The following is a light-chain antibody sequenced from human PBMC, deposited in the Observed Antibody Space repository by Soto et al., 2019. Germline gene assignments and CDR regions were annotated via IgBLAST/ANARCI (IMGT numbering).Light chain of an antibody. Sequence: SYELTQPPSVSVAPGQTARITCGGNNIESKSVHWCQQKPGQAPVLVIYDDSDRPSGIPERFSGSNSGNTATLSISRVEAGDEADYYCQVWDSSSDHVIFGGGTKVTVL. J-gene: IGLJ2*01. CDR1: NIESKS. CDR2: DDS. V-gene: IGLV3-21*02. CDR3: QVWDSSSDHVI.